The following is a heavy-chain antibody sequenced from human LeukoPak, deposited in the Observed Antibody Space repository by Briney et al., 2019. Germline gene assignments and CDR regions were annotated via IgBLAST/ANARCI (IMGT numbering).Heavy chain of an antibody. D-gene: IGHD2-15*01. V-gene: IGHV3-64*01. CDR2: ISSNGGST. J-gene: IGHJ3*02. CDR1: GFTFSSYA. CDR3: ARGVGPFDI. Sequence: GGALRLSCAASGFTFSSYAMHWVRQAPGRGLEYVSAISSNGGSTYYANSVKGRFTISRDNYKNTLYLQMGSLRAEDMAVYYCARGVGPFDIWGQGTMVTVSS.